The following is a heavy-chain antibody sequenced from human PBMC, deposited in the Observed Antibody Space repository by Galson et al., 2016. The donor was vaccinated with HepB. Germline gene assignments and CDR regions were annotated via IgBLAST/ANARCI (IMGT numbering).Heavy chain of an antibody. V-gene: IGHV3-23*01. J-gene: IGHJ4*02. Sequence: SLRLSCAASGFTFSTYAMNWVRLAPGKGLEWVSPISASGEYTYYADSVKGRFTISRDNSKNTLYLQMNSLRAEDTAVYYCAKEDGSYLDFWGQGTLVIVSS. D-gene: IGHD1-26*01. CDR1: GFTFSTYA. CDR2: ISASGEYT. CDR3: AKEDGSYLDF.